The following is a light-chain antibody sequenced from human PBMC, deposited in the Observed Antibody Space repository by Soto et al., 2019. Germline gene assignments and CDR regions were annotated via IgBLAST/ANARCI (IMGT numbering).Light chain of an antibody. CDR2: GND. CDR1: SSNIGAGYD. Sequence: QSVLTQPPSVSGAPGQRVTISCTGSSSNIGAGYDVHWYQQLPGAAPNLLIYGNDNRPSGVPDRFSGSKFGTSASLAITGLQAEDEAVYYCQSYDSSLSGPVFGGGTKVTVL. CDR3: QSYDSSLSGPV. J-gene: IGLJ3*02. V-gene: IGLV1-40*01.